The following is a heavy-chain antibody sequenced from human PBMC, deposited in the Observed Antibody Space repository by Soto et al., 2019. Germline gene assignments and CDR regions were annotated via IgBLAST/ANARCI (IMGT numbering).Heavy chain of an antibody. CDR2: INPSGGST. D-gene: IGHD6-19*01. CDR3: ARFLYSSEYFDY. V-gene: IGHV1-46*01. Sequence: ASVKVSCKASGYTFTGYSIHWVRQAPGQGLEWMGWINPSGGSTSYAQKFQGRVTMTRDTSTSTVYMELSSLRSEDPAVYYCARFLYSSEYFDYWGQGTLVTVSS. J-gene: IGHJ4*02. CDR1: GYTFTGYS.